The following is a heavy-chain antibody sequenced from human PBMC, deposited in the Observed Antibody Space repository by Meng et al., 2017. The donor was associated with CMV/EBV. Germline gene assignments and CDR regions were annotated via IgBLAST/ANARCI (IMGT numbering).Heavy chain of an antibody. CDR3: ARGSRFLEWLLLGYFDY. V-gene: IGHV4-39*07. Sequence: SETLSLTCTVSGGSVSSGSYYWSWIRQPPGKGLEWIGSIYYSGSTYYNPSLKSRVTISVDTSKNQFSLKLSSVTAADTAVYYCARGSRFLEWLLLGYFDYWGQGTLVTVSS. J-gene: IGHJ4*02. D-gene: IGHD3-3*01. CDR2: IYYSGST. CDR1: GGSVSSGSYY.